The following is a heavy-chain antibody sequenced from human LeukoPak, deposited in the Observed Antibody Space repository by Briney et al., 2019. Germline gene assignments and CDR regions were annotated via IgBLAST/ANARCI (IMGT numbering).Heavy chain of an antibody. V-gene: IGHV3-21*01. CDR1: GFTFSSYS. CDR2: ISSSSSYI. J-gene: IGHJ4*02. CDR3: ARESNWGYYFDF. D-gene: IGHD7-27*01. Sequence: PGGSLRLSCAASGFTFSSYSMNWVRQAPGKGLEWVSSISSSSSYIYYADSVKGRLTISRDNAKNSLYLQMNSLRAGDTAVYYCARESNWGYYFDFWGQGTLVTVSS.